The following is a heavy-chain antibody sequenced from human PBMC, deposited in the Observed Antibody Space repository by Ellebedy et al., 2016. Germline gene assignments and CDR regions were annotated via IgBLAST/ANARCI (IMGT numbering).Heavy chain of an antibody. D-gene: IGHD6-19*01. CDR1: GGSFSGYY. V-gene: IGHV4-34*01. Sequence: SETLSLTCAVYGGSFSGYYWSWIRQPPGKGLEWIGEINHSGSTNYNPSLKSRVTISVDTSKNQFSLKLSSVTAADTAVYYCAKWHGGWYGFDVWGQGTMVTVSS. CDR2: INHSGST. CDR3: AKWHGGWYGFDV. J-gene: IGHJ3*01.